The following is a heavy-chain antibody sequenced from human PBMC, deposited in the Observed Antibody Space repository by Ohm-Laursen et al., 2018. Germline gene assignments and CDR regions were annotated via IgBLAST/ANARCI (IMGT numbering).Heavy chain of an antibody. D-gene: IGHD4-17*01. CDR2: IWYDGSNK. V-gene: IGHV3-33*06. J-gene: IGHJ4*02. Sequence: SLRLSCAASGFTFSSYGMHWVRQAPGKGLEWVAVIWYDGSNKYYADSVKGRFTISRDNSKNTLYLQMNSLRAEDTAVYYCANSPMTTVTTSYWGQGTLVTVSS. CDR3: ANSPMTTVTTSY. CDR1: GFTFSSYG.